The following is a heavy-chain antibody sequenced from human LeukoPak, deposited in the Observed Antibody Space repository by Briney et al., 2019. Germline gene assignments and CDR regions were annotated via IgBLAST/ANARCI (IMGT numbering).Heavy chain of an antibody. CDR1: GFTFSSYA. J-gene: IGHJ4*02. V-gene: IGHV3-23*01. CDR2: ISGSGGST. CDR3: AKTPAVNYYDSSGNWGFFDY. D-gene: IGHD3-22*01. Sequence: GGSLRLSRAASGFTFSSYAMSWVRQAPGKGLEWVSAISGSGGSTYYADSVKGRFTISRDNSKNTLYLQMNSLRAEDTAVYYCAKTPAVNYYDSSGNWGFFDYWGQGTLVTVSS.